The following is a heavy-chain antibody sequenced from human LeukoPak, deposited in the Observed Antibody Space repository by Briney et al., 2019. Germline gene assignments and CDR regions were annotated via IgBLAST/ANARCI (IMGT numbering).Heavy chain of an antibody. CDR2: ISSSSRYI. D-gene: IGHD1-26*01. J-gene: IGHJ4*02. CDR1: GFTFSSYN. CDR3: ARDLSVGSKPDLGFDY. V-gene: IGHV3-21*01. Sequence: GGSLRLSCVASGFTFSSYNMNWVRQAPGKGLEWVSSISSSSRYIYYTDSVKGRFTISRDNAKNSLYLQMNSLRAKDTAVYYCARDLSVGSKPDLGFDYWGQGTLVTVSS.